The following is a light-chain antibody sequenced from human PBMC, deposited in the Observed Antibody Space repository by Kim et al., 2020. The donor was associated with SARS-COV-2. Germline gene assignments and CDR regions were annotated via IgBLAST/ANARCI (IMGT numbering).Light chain of an antibody. CDR1: SSDVGVYDH. CDR3: CSYAGNFAFV. Sequence: QSALTQPRSVSGSPGQSVTISCTGTSSDVGVYDHVYWYQQHPGKAPKFMIYDVSKRPAGVPDRFSGSKSGNTASLTISGLQAEDEADYYCCSYAGNFAFVFGGGTQLTVL. V-gene: IGLV2-11*01. J-gene: IGLJ3*02. CDR2: DVS.